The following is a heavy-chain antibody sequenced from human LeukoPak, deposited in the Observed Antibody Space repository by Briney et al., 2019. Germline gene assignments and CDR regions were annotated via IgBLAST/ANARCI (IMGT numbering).Heavy chain of an antibody. CDR1: GXYFTSYW. D-gene: IGHD2-15*01. J-gene: IGHJ3*02. V-gene: IGHV5-51*01. CDR2: IYPGDSDT. Sequence: GESLKISCKGSGXYFTSYWIGWVRQTPRKGLEWMGIIYPGDSDTRYSPSFQGQVTMSADKSISTSYLQWNSLKASDTAMYYCARTLTREPDAFDIWGQGTLVTVSS. CDR3: ARTLTREPDAFDI.